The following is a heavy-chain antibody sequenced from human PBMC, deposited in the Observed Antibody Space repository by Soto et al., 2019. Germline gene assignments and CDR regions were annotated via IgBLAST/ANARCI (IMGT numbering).Heavy chain of an antibody. CDR3: TTGIMSTIFGVVIGNWFEP. D-gene: IGHD3-3*01. Sequence: SLRLSCAASVFTFSNAWIICVLPSPVEVLDCLGRIKSKTDGGTTDYAAPVKGRFTISRDDSKNTLYLHMNRLKTEDTAVYYCTTGIMSTIFGVVIGNWFEPWGQGTLVTVSS. CDR2: IKSKTDGGTT. J-gene: IGHJ5*02. V-gene: IGHV3-15*01. CDR1: VFTFSNAW.